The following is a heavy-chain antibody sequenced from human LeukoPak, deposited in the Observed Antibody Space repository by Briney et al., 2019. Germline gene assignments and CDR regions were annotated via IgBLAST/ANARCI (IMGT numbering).Heavy chain of an antibody. CDR2: ISSSSSYI. Sequence: PGGSLRLSCAASGFTFTNAWISWVRQAPGKGLEWVSSISSSSSYIYYADSVKGRFTISRDNAKNSLYLQMNSLRAEDTAVYYCARDSGDFWSGYQDSFDYWGQGTLVTVSS. D-gene: IGHD3-3*01. CDR1: GFTFTNAW. V-gene: IGHV3-21*01. J-gene: IGHJ4*02. CDR3: ARDSGDFWSGYQDSFDY.